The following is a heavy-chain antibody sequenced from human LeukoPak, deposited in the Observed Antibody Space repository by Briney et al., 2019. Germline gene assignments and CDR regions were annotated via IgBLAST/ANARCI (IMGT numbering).Heavy chain of an antibody. CDR2: ISSSGSTI. J-gene: IGHJ5*02. CDR3: ARVMEQWPVRWFDP. Sequence: PGGSLRLSCAASGFTFSDYYMSWIRQAPGKGLEWVSYISSSGSTIYYADSVKGRFTISRDNAKNSLYLQMNSLRAEDTAVYYCARVMEQWPVRWFDPWGQGTLVTVSS. D-gene: IGHD6-19*01. CDR1: GFTFSDYY. V-gene: IGHV3-11*01.